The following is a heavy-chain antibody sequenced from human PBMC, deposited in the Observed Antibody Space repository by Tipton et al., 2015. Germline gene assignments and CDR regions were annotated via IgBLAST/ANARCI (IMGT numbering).Heavy chain of an antibody. D-gene: IGHD4-17*01. V-gene: IGHV6-1*01. CDR1: GDSVSSNSAA. CDR2: TYYRSKWYS. CDR3: ARLEGMTTGTTDRYYEY. J-gene: IGHJ4*02. Sequence: GLVKPSQTLSLTCAISGDSVSSNSAAWNWIRQSPSRGLEWLGNTYYRSKWYSDYAVSVKSRITINSDTSKNQFSLQLNSVTPEDTAVYYCARLEGMTTGTTDRYYEYWGQGAVVTVSS.